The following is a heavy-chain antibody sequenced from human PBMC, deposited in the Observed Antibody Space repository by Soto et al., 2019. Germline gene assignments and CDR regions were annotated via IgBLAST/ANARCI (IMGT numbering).Heavy chain of an antibody. V-gene: IGHV4-59*08. CDR3: ARHGVHGNYVYFDY. D-gene: IGHD4-17*01. CDR2: IYYSGST. CDR1: GGSIRSYY. J-gene: IGHJ4*02. Sequence: SETLSLTCTVSGGSIRSYYWSWIRQPPGKGLEWIGYIYYSGSTSYNPSLKSRVTISVDTSKNQFSLKLSSVTAADTAVYYCARHGVHGNYVYFDYWGQGTLVTVSS.